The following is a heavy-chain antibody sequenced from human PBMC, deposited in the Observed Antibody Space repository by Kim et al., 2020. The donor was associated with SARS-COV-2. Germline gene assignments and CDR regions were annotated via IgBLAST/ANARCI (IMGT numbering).Heavy chain of an antibody. J-gene: IGHJ5*02. D-gene: IGHD2-15*01. V-gene: IGHV3-48*02. CDR3: AREGPVGGAMDL. Sequence: IHYADSVKDRFTISRDNAKKSLYLEMNSLRDEDTALYYCAREGPVGGAMDLWGQGALVIVSS. CDR2: I.